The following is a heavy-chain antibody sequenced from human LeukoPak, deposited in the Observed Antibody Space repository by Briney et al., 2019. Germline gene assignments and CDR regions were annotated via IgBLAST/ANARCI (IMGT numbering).Heavy chain of an antibody. V-gene: IGHV3-23*01. CDR2: ISGSGGST. CDR1: GFTFSSYA. Sequence: GGSLRLSCAASGFTFSSYAMSWVRQAPGRGLEWVSAISGSGGSTYYADSVKGRFTISRDNSKNTLYLQMNSLRAEDTAVYYCAKALSYGSGPYYFDYWGQGTLVTVSS. J-gene: IGHJ4*02. D-gene: IGHD3-10*01. CDR3: AKALSYGSGPYYFDY.